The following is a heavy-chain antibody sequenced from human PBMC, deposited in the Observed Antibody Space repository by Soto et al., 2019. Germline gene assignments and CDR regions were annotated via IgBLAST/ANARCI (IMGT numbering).Heavy chain of an antibody. CDR1: GFTFSSYA. CDR3: AKGRPLGGYGSGGGDY. D-gene: IGHD3-10*01. J-gene: IGHJ4*02. CDR2: ISGSGGST. Sequence: EVQLLESGGGLVQPGGSLRLSCAASGFTFSSYAMSWVRQAPGKGLEWVSAISGSGGSTYYADSVKGRFTISRDNSKKPLYLEMDSLGAEDTGGYYCAKGRPLGGYGSGGGDYWGQGTLVTVSS. V-gene: IGHV3-23*01.